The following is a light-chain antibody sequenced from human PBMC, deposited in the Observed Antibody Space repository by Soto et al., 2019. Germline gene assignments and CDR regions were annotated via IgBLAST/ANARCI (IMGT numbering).Light chain of an antibody. J-gene: IGLJ2*01. V-gene: IGLV7-46*01. CDR2: DTS. CDR1: TGAVTSGHY. Sequence: QAVVTQEPSLTVSPGGTVTLTCGSSTGAVTSGHYPYWFQQKPGQAPRTLIYDTSNKHSWTPARFSGSLLGGKAALTLSGAQPEDEAEYYCLLSYSGARSVVFGGGTKPPS. CDR3: LLSYSGARSVV.